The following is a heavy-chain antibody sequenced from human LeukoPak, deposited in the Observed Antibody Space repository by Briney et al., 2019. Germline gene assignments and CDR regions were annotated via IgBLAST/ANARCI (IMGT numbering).Heavy chain of an antibody. CDR1: GFILSSSE. CDR3: ARDYSGWSLDP. CDR2: ISDGGKTK. J-gene: IGHJ5*02. D-gene: IGHD5-12*01. V-gene: IGHV3-48*03. Sequence: GGSLRLSCVASGFILSSSEMNWVRQAPGKGLEWVSYISDGGKTKYSADSVKGRFTISRDNAKNSLYLQMNSLRAEDTAVYYCARDYSGWSLDPWGQGTLVTVSS.